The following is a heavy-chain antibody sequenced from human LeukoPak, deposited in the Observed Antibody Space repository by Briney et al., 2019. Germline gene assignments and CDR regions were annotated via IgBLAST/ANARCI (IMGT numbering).Heavy chain of an antibody. CDR2: IYHSGST. CDR1: GYSISSGYY. Sequence: SETLSLTCTVSGYSISSGYYWGWIRQPPGKGLEWIGSIYHSGSTYYNPSLKSRVTISVDTSKNQFSLKLSSVTAADTAVYYCAREFIAAFDYWGQGTLVTVSS. D-gene: IGHD6-13*01. CDR3: AREFIAAFDY. V-gene: IGHV4-38-2*02. J-gene: IGHJ4*02.